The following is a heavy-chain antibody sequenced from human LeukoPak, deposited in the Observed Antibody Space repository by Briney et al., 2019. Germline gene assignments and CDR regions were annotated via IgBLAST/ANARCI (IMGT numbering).Heavy chain of an antibody. V-gene: IGHV4-39*02. Sequence: SETLSLTCTVSGGSISSISYYWGWIRQPPGKGLEWIGSIYYSGSTYYNPSLKSRVTISVDTSKNQFSLNLSSVTAADTAVYYCARDPVSTGLQINSDYWGQGTLVTVSS. CDR1: GGSISSISYY. CDR3: ARDPVSTGLQINSDY. CDR2: IYYSGST. D-gene: IGHD1-1*01. J-gene: IGHJ4*02.